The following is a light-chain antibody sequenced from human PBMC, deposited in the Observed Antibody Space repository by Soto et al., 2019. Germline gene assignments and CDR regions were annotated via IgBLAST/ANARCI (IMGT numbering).Light chain of an antibody. Sequence: EIVMTQSPATLSVSPGERATLSCRASQSVSSNLGWYQQKRGQAPRLLIYGASTRATGIPARFSGSGSGTEFTLTISSLQSEDLAVYYCQQYNNWPPTFGQGTKLEIK. CDR2: GAS. V-gene: IGKV3-15*01. CDR3: QQYNNWPPT. CDR1: QSVSSN. J-gene: IGKJ2*01.